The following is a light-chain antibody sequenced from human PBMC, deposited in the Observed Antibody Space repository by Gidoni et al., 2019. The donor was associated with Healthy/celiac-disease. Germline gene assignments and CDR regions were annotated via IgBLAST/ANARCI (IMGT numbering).Light chain of an antibody. CDR3: NSRDSSGNLG. CDR1: SLRSYY. V-gene: IGLV3-19*01. Sequence: SSELTQDPAVSVALGQTVRITCQGDSLRSYYASWYQQKPGQDPVLVIYGKNNRPSGIPDRFSGSSSGNTASLTITGAQAEDEADYYCNSRDSSGNLGFGGGTKLTVL. J-gene: IGLJ2*01. CDR2: GKN.